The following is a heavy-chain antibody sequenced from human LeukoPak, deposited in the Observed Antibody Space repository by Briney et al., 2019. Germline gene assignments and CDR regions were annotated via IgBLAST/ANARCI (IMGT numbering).Heavy chain of an antibody. J-gene: IGHJ6*02. CDR1: GYTFTSYY. V-gene: IGHV1-46*01. Sequence: ASVKVSCKASGYTFTSYYMHWVRQAPGQGLEWMGIFNPSGGSTSYAQKFQGRVTMTRDTSTSTVYMELSSLRSEDTAVYYCARDQTDCSSNSCHNFHYGMDVWGQGTTVTVSS. CDR3: ARDQTDCSSNSCHNFHYGMDV. CDR2: FNPSGGST. D-gene: IGHD2-2*01.